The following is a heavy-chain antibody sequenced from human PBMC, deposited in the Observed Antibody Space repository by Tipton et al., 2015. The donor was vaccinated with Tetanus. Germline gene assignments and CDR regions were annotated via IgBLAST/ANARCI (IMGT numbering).Heavy chain of an antibody. J-gene: IGHJ4*02. CDR1: GFIFSSYG. CDR3: AREGDCSGGSCFSGDFDN. D-gene: IGHD2-15*01. Sequence: SLRLSCAASGFIFSSYGIHWVRQAPGKGLEWVAVSWYDGTDKYYADSVKGRFTISRDNSKNTLYLQINSLRAEDTAVYYCAREGDCSGGSCFSGDFDNWGQGTQVTVSS. CDR2: SWYDGTDK. V-gene: IGHV3-33*01.